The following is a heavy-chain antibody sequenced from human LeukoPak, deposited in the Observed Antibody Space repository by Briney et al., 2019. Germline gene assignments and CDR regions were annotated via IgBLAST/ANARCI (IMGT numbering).Heavy chain of an antibody. D-gene: IGHD3-22*01. CDR2: INSDGINT. CDR3: ARDLGQYYDTSDNWFDP. J-gene: IGHJ5*02. CDR1: GFTFTSYG. V-gene: IGHV3-74*01. Sequence: GGSLRLSCAASGFTFTSYGMHWVRQAPGKGLVWVSRINSDGINTSYADSVKGRFTISRDNAKNTLNLQMNSLRAEDTAVYYCARDLGQYYDTSDNWFDPWGQGTLVTVSS.